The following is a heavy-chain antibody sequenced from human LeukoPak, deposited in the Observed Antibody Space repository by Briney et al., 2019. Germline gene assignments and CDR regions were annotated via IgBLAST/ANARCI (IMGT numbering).Heavy chain of an antibody. J-gene: IGHJ3*02. CDR3: ARDWDDFWSGNDAFDI. V-gene: IGHV1-18*01. Sequence: GASVKVSCKASGYTFTNYGVSWVRQAPGQGLEWMGWISAYNGNTNYAQKLQGRVTMTTDTSTSTAYMELRSLRSDDTAVYYCARDWDDFWSGNDAFDIWGQGTMVTVSS. D-gene: IGHD3-3*01. CDR1: GYTFTNYG. CDR2: ISAYNGNT.